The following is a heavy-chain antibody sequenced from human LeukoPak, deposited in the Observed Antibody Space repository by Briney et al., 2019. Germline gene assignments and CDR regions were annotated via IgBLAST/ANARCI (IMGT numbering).Heavy chain of an antibody. CDR2: IGGTGTTR. CDR1: GFTLSDYE. J-gene: IGHJ5*02. Sequence: PGGSLRLSCVASGFTLSDYEMNWVRQAPGKGLEWVSYIGGTGTTRYYADSVKGRFTIPRDNAKNSLYLEMSSLRAEDTAVYYCARGGYTRLHAWGQGTLVIVSS. V-gene: IGHV3-48*03. CDR3: ARGGYTRLHA. D-gene: IGHD5-24*01.